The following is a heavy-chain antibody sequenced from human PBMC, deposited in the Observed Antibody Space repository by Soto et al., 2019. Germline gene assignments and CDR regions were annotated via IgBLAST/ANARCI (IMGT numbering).Heavy chain of an antibody. D-gene: IGHD5-18*01. Sequence: SETLSLTCTVSGGSIRSYYWTWIRQPPGKGLEWLGYIFYSGSTFYNPSLKSRVTISIHTSKSQFSLQLTSVTAADTAVYYCARGEADTAMIDSWGQGTLVTVSS. CDR3: ARGEADTAMIDS. CDR2: IFYSGST. V-gene: IGHV4-59*01. J-gene: IGHJ4*02. CDR1: GGSIRSYY.